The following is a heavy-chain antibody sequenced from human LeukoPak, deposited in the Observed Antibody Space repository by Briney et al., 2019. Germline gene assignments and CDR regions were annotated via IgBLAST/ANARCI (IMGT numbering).Heavy chain of an antibody. J-gene: IGHJ6*03. V-gene: IGHV3-30*18. CDR3: AKDYAVAGYYYYYYMDV. D-gene: IGHD6-19*01. Sequence: GGSLRLSSAASGFTFSSYGMHWVRQAPGKGLEWVAVISYDGSNKYYAGSVKGRFTISRDNSKNTLYLQMNSLRAEDTAVYYCAKDYAVAGYYYYYYMDVWGKGTTVTVSS. CDR2: ISYDGSNK. CDR1: GFTFSSYG.